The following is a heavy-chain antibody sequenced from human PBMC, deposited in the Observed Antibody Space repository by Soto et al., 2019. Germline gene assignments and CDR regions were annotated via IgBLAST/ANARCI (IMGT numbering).Heavy chain of an antibody. V-gene: IGHV1-69*01. CDR2: IMPIIGTA. Sequence: QVQLVQSGAEVKKPGSSVKVSCKASGGTFSSHVFNWVRQAPGQGLEWMGGIMPIIGTANYAQKFQGRATITADESTSTAYMELSRLRSEHTAVYYCASDLEFRDSNISPLDSWGQGTLVTVSS. D-gene: IGHD3-9*01. CDR3: ASDLEFRDSNISPLDS. CDR1: GGTFSSHV. J-gene: IGHJ4*02.